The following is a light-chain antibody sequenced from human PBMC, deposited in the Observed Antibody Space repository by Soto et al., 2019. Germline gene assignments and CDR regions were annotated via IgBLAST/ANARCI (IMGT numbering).Light chain of an antibody. CDR1: QRVSSSY. CDR2: GAS. CDR3: QQYGSSPK. V-gene: IGKV3-20*01. Sequence: IVLTQSPVTLSLSPGEIATLSCSASQRVSSSYLAWYQQKPGQAPRLLIYGASSRATGIPDRFSGSGSGRDFTLTISRLEPEDFAVYYCQQYGSSPKFGQGTKVDIK. J-gene: IGKJ1*01.